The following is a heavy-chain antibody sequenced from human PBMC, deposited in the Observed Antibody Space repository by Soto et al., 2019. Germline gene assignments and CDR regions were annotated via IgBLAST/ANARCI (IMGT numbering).Heavy chain of an antibody. CDR3: ARQKKLEYCSGGSCYDYYYYYMDV. D-gene: IGHD2-15*01. Sequence: SETVSLTCTVSGGSISSYYWSWIRQPPGKGLEWIGYIYYSGSTNYNPSLKSRVTISVDTSKNQFSLKLSSVTAADTAVYYCARQKKLEYCSGGSCYDYYYYYMDVWGKGTTVTVS. CDR1: GGSISSYY. J-gene: IGHJ6*03. CDR2: IYYSGST. V-gene: IGHV4-59*08.